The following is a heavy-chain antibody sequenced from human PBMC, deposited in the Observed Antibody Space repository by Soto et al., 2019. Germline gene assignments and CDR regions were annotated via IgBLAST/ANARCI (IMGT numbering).Heavy chain of an antibody. CDR3: ARGTTVGSKDYNYYYMYV. CDR2: VNPSTGSS. J-gene: IGHJ6*03. V-gene: IGHV1-46*03. CDR1: GHSFTSSY. D-gene: IGHD4-4*01. Sequence: QVQLVLSGAEVEKPGASVKVSCKASGHSFTSSYIHWVRQAPGQGLEWMGIVNPSTGSSTYAQKFQGRVTLTADTSTSTVHMELSSLRSEDTAVYYCARGTTVGSKDYNYYYMYVWGKGTTVTVSS.